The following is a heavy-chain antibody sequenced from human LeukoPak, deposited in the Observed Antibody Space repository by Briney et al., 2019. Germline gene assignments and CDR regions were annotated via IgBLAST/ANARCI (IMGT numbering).Heavy chain of an antibody. Sequence: GGSLRLSCAASGFTFSSYAMSWVRQAPGKGPEWVSAISGSGGSTYYADSVKGRFTISRDNSKNTLYLQMNSLRAEDTAVYYCARQEGGIVGPYWGQGTLVTVSS. J-gene: IGHJ4*02. V-gene: IGHV3-23*01. CDR3: ARQEGGIVGPY. CDR2: ISGSGGST. D-gene: IGHD1-26*01. CDR1: GFTFSSYA.